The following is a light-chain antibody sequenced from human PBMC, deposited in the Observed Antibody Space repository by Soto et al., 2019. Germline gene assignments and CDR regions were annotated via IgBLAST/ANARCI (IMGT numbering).Light chain of an antibody. CDR3: SSYAGSTNLI. V-gene: IGLV2-8*01. Sequence: QSALTQPPSASGSPGQSVTISCTGTSSDVGGHNYVSWYQQYPGKAPKLMIYEVSKRPSGVPDRFSGSKSVNTASLTVSGLQAEDEADYYCSSYAGSTNLIFGGGTKVTVL. CDR1: SSDVGGHNY. J-gene: IGLJ2*01. CDR2: EVS.